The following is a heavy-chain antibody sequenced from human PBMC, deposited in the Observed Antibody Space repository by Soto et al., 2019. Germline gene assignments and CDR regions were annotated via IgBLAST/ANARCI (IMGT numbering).Heavy chain of an antibody. V-gene: IGHV3-23*01. Sequence: EVQLLESGGALVQPGGSLRLSCEASGFTYVKYAMSWVRQAPGKGLEWVSGISGDAGRTFYADSVQGRFTISRDNSKNTVYLQMNSLRVEDTAVYYCVKDTVVVINGGDFDYWGQGTLVTVSS. CDR1: GFTYVKYA. CDR3: VKDTVVVINGGDFDY. CDR2: ISGDAGRT. J-gene: IGHJ4*02. D-gene: IGHD3-22*01.